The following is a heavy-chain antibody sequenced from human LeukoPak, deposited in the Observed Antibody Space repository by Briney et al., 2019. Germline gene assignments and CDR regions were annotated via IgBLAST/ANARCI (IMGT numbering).Heavy chain of an antibody. CDR2: IRSTGSPI. CDR1: GFTFSSYS. CDR3: VRDPDALDY. Sequence: PGGSLRLSCAASGFTFSSYSMNWVRQAPGKGLEWVSYIRSTGSPIYYADSVKGRFTISRDNARNSLYLQMNSLRDEDTAVYYCVRDPDALDYWGQGTLVTVSS. V-gene: IGHV3-48*02. J-gene: IGHJ4*02.